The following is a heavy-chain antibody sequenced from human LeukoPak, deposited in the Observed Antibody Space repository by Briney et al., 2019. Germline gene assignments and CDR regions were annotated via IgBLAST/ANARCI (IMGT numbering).Heavy chain of an antibody. CDR1: GVSISGSYYY. CDR3: ARAIYGGNSVKYYFDY. D-gene: IGHD4-23*01. CDR2: IYYSGST. J-gene: IGHJ4*02. Sequence: ASETLSLTCAVSGVSISGSYYYWGWIRQPPGKGLEWIGNIYYSGSTYYNASLQSRVTISIDTSKNQFSLKLSSVTAADTAVYYCARAIYGGNSVKYYFDYWGQGTLVTVSS. V-gene: IGHV4-39*07.